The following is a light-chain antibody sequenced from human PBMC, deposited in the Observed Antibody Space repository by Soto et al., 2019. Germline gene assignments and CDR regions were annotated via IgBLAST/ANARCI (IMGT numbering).Light chain of an antibody. CDR1: QSISSW. CDR3: QQYENYWT. J-gene: IGKJ1*01. Sequence: DIQMTQYPSTLSAPAGDRVTITCRASQSISSWLAWYQHKPGKAPKLLIYDVSNLDSGVPSRFSGSGSGTEFSLTISNLQPDDCATYYCQQYENYWTFGQGTKVDIK. CDR2: DVS. V-gene: IGKV1-5*01.